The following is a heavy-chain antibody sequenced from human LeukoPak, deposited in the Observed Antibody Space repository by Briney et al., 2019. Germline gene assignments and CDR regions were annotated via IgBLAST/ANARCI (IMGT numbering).Heavy chain of an antibody. D-gene: IGHD3-9*01. J-gene: IGHJ4*02. Sequence: GASVKVSCKASGYTFTSYGISWVRQAPGQGLEWMGWISAYNGNTNYAQKLQGRVTMTTDTSTSTAYMELRSLRSDDTAVYYCARVEDYDILTGFDYWGQGTLVTVSS. CDR1: GYTFTSYG. V-gene: IGHV1-18*01. CDR2: ISAYNGNT. CDR3: ARVEDYDILTGFDY.